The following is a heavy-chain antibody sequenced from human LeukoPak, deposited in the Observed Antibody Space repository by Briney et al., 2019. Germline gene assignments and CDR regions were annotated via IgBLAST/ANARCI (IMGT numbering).Heavy chain of an antibody. Sequence: GGSLRLSCAASGFTFSDYYMSWIRQAPGKGLEWVSYISRSGGTIYYADSVKGRFTISRDNAKNSLYLQMNSLRAEDTAVYYCARDVVYCSGGSCYSGDHYYYYMDVWGKGTTVTISS. CDR2: ISRSGGTI. CDR1: GFTFSDYY. D-gene: IGHD2-15*01. CDR3: ARDVVYCSGGSCYSGDHYYYYMDV. J-gene: IGHJ6*03. V-gene: IGHV3-11*01.